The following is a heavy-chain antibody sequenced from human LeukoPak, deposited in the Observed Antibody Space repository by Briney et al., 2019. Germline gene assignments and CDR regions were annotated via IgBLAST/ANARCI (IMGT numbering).Heavy chain of an antibody. CDR2: IPYDGSRA. D-gene: IGHD3-10*01. J-gene: IGHJ4*02. CDR1: GFTFGGYG. CDR3: TRYNNGHFDY. V-gene: IGHV3-33*01. Sequence: PGRSLRLSCAGSGFTFGGYGMHWFRQTPGKGLEGVAVIPYDGSRAFYADSVKGRFTISRDNSKNTMSVQMDDLRAEDTAVYYCTRYNNGHFDYWGQGTLVTVSS.